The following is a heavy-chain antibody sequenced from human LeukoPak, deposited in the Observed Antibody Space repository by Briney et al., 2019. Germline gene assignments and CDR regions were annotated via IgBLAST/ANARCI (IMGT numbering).Heavy chain of an antibody. D-gene: IGHD6-13*01. J-gene: IGHJ3*02. CDR1: GLTFSDHY. V-gene: IGHV3-72*01. CDR2: TRNKANSYTT. CDR3: AREGQQLAFDI. Sequence: GGSLRLSCAASGLTFSDHYMDWVRQAPGKGLEWVGRTRNKANSYTTEYAASVKGRFTISRDDSKNSLYLQMNSLKTEDTAVYYCAREGQQLAFDIWGQGTMVTVSS.